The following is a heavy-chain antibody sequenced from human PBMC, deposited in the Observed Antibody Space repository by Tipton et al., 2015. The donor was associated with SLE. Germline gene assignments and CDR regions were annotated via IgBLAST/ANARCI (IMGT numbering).Heavy chain of an antibody. CDR3: ARVGSYVNY. Sequence: LRLSCTVSGYSISSGYYWGWIRQPPGKGLEWIGSIYHSGSTYYNPSLKSRVTISVDTSKNQFSLKLSSVTAADTAVYYCARVGSYVNYWGQGTLVTVSS. D-gene: IGHD2-2*03. CDR2: IYHSGST. J-gene: IGHJ4*02. CDR1: GYSISSGYY. V-gene: IGHV4-38-2*02.